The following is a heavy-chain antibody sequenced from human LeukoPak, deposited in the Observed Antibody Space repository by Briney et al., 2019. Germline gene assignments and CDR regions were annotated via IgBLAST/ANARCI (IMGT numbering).Heavy chain of an antibody. D-gene: IGHD6-19*01. CDR2: ISSSGSTI. J-gene: IGHJ4*02. CDR1: GFTFSSYE. Sequence: GGSLRLSCAASGFTFSSYEMNWVRQAPGKGLEWVSYISSSGSTIYYADSVKGRFTISRDNSKNTLYLHINSLRADDTAIYYCARRSGIAVAGAFDYWGQGTLVTVSS. V-gene: IGHV3-48*03. CDR3: ARRSGIAVAGAFDY.